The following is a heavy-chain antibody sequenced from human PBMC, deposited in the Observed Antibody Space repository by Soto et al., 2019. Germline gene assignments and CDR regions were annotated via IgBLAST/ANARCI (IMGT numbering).Heavy chain of an antibody. CDR1: GDSVRNQY. CDR2: IYRSGST. J-gene: IGHJ6*03. CDR3: ARTLDYGHMDV. Sequence: QVQMQESGPGLVKPSETLSLTCTVSGDSVRNQYWSWIRRPPGRGLEWIGYIYRSGSTKYNPSLKSRPTISVDTSKNQFSLKLSSVTAADRAVYYCARTLDYGHMDVWGKGTTVTVSS. V-gene: IGHV4-4*09. D-gene: IGHD3-16*01.